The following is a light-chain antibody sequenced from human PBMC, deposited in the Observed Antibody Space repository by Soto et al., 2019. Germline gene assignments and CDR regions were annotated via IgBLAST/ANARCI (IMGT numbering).Light chain of an antibody. CDR2: DVN. CDR1: SSDVGGYNY. J-gene: IGLJ1*01. Sequence: QSALTQPASVSGSPGQSITISCTGTSSDVGGYNYVSWYQQHPGKAPKLIIYDVNNRPSGVSNRFSGSKSGNTASLAISGLQAEDEADYHCSSYTFSSTRSVFGGGTKSPS. V-gene: IGLV2-14*01. CDR3: SSYTFSSTRSV.